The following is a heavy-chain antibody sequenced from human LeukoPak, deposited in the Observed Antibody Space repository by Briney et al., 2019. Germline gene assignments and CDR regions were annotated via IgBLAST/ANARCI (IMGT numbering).Heavy chain of an antibody. Sequence: SVKASCKASVGTFSSYAISWVRQAPGQGLEWMGGIIPIFGTANYAQKFQGRVTITADESTSTAYMELSSLRSEDTAVYYCATENYDFWSGYYWGQGTLVTVSS. V-gene: IGHV1-69*01. CDR3: ATENYDFWSGYY. J-gene: IGHJ4*02. D-gene: IGHD3-3*01. CDR1: VGTFSSYA. CDR2: IIPIFGTA.